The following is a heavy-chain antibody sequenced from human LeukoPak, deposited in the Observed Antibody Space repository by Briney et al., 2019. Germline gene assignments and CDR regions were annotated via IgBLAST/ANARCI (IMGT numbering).Heavy chain of an antibody. Sequence: GGSMRLSCAASGFTFSSYSMNWVRQAPGKGLEWVSSISSSSSYIYYADSVKGRFTISRDNAKNSLYLQMNSLRAEDTAVYYCAELGITMIGGVWGKGTTVTISS. J-gene: IGHJ6*04. CDR2: ISSSSSYI. V-gene: IGHV3-21*01. CDR3: AELGITMIGGV. D-gene: IGHD3-10*02. CDR1: GFTFSSYS.